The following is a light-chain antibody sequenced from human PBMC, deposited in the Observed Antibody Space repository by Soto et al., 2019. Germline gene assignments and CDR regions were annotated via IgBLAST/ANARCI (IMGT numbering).Light chain of an antibody. V-gene: IGKV3-15*01. CDR1: QSISSN. CDR2: DAS. J-gene: IGKJ3*01. CDR3: QQYNNWPFT. Sequence: PGEGATLSCRASQSISSNLAWYQQKTGQAPRLLIFDASTRATGVPARISGSGSGTEFTLTISSLQSEDFGVYYCQQYNNWPFTFGPGTAVDV.